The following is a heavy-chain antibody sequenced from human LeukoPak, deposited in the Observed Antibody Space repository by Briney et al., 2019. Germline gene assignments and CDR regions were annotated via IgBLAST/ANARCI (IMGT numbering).Heavy chain of an antibody. D-gene: IGHD6-6*01. Sequence: ASVKVSCKASGYTFTVNYLHWVRQAPGQGFEWMGWMNPNSGGTNYAQKFQGRVAMTRDTSINTAYMELSSLRSDDTAVYFCARVVSYSSSKVYTAYDFWGQGTMVIVSS. J-gene: IGHJ3*01. V-gene: IGHV1-2*02. CDR1: GYTFTVNY. CDR2: MNPNSGGT. CDR3: ARVVSYSSSKVYTAYDF.